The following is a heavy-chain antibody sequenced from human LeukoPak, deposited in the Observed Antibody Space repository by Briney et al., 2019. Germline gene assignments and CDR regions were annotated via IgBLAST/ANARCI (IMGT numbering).Heavy chain of an antibody. D-gene: IGHD3-22*01. V-gene: IGHV1-69*05. CDR2: IIPIFGTA. CDR3: ASSLTYYYDSSGYSY. CDR1: GGTFSSYA. J-gene: IGHJ4*02. Sequence: SVKVSCKASGGTFSSYAISWVRQAPGQELEWMGRIIPIFGTANYAQKFQGRVTITTDESTSTAYMELSSLRSEDTAVYYCASSLTYYYDSSGYSYWGQGTLVTVSS.